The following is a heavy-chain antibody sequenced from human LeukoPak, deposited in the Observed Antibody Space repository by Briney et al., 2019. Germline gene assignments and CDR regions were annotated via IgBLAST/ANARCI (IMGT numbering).Heavy chain of an antibody. CDR1: GGSISSYY. CDR3: ARSYDSSGSYYFHY. CDR2: IYYSGST. Sequence: PSETLSLTCTVSGGSISSYYWSWIRQPPGKGLEWIGYIYYSGSTNYNPSLKSRVTISVDTSKNQFSLKLSSVTAADTAVYYCARSYDSSGSYYFHYWGRGTLVTVSS. D-gene: IGHD3-22*01. J-gene: IGHJ4*02. V-gene: IGHV4-59*01.